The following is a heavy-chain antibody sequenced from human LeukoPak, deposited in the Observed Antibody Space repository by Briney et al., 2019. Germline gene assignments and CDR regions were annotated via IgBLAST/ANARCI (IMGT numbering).Heavy chain of an antibody. V-gene: IGHV4-34*01. D-gene: IGHD2-21*02. CDR2: INHSGST. CDR3: ARITGDPRLQHAFDI. J-gene: IGHJ3*02. CDR1: GGSFRGYY. Sequence: AETLSLTWAVNGGSFRGYYWSWIRQPPGKGLEWIGEINHSGSTNYNPSLKSRVTISVDTSKHQFSLKLSSVTAADTAGYYCARITGDPRLQHAFDIWGQGTMVTVSS.